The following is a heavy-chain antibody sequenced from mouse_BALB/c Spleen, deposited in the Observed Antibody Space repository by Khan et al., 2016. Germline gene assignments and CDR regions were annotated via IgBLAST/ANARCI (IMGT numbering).Heavy chain of an antibody. Sequence: QIQLVQSGPELKKPGKTVKISCKASGYTFTNYGMNWVKQAPGKGLKWMGWINTYSGESTYADDFKGRFAFSLETSANTAYSQINNLKHEDTATYFCAIYRYYYGSSRYFDVWGAGTTVTVSS. V-gene: IGHV9-3-1*01. J-gene: IGHJ1*01. CDR1: GYTFTNYG. D-gene: IGHD1-1*01. CDR3: AIYRYYYGSSRYFDV. CDR2: INTYSGES.